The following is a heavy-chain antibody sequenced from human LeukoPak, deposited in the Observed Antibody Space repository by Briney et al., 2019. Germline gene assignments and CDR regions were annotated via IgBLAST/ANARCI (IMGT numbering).Heavy chain of an antibody. Sequence: PSETLSLTCTVSGGSISSYYWSWIRQPAGKGLEWIGRIYTSGSTNYNPSLKSRVTMSVDTFKNQFSLKLSSVTAADTAVYYCARGYCTNAVCSLGPTQAWGQGTLVTVSS. V-gene: IGHV4-4*07. CDR2: IYTSGST. CDR1: GGSISSYY. CDR3: ARGYCTNAVCSLGPTQA. D-gene: IGHD2-8*01. J-gene: IGHJ4*02.